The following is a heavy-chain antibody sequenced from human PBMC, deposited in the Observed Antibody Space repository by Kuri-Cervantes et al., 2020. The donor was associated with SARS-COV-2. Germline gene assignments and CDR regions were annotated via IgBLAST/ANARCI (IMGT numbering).Heavy chain of an antibody. Sequence: SETLSLTCTVSGGSISSYYWGWTRQPPGKGLEWIGSIYYSGSTYYNPSLESRVTISVDASKNQFSLKLSSVTAADTAVYYCARGGVVPVSFDYWGQGTLVTVSS. V-gene: IGHV4-39*07. CDR1: GGSISSYY. CDR2: IYYSGST. J-gene: IGHJ4*02. CDR3: ARGGVVPVSFDY. D-gene: IGHD2-21*01.